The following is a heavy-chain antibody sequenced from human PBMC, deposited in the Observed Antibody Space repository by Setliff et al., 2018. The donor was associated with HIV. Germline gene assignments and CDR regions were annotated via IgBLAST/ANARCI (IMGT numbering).Heavy chain of an antibody. CDR2: IHASGKT. Sequence: PSETLSLTCTVSGDTDFYWNWIRQPPGKGLEWIGYIHASGKTNYNPSLKSRVTLALDTSEMHFSLHLTSVTAADTAVYYCAREPIVTTRQGFFDLWGQGMLVTVSS. V-gene: IGHV4-4*09. CDR1: GDTDFY. J-gene: IGHJ4*02. D-gene: IGHD5-12*01. CDR3: AREPIVTTRQGFFDL.